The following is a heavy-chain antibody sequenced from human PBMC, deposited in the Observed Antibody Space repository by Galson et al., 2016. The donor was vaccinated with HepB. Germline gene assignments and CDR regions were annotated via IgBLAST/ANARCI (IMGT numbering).Heavy chain of an antibody. CDR3: TKDLLPGGADV. CDR2: IGWDSVRK. Sequence: SLRLSCAASGFSLDDHAMHWVRKVPGKGLEWVSGIGWDSVRKGYPDSVKGRFTISRDNAKSSLYLQMNGLRPEDTALCYCTKDLLPGGADVWGQGTTVPVSS. D-gene: IGHD2-15*01. J-gene: IGHJ6*02. CDR1: GFSLDDHA. V-gene: IGHV3-9*01.